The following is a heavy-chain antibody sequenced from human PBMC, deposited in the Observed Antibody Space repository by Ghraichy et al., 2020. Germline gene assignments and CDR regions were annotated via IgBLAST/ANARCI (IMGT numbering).Heavy chain of an antibody. CDR1: GFTFSSYA. CDR3: AREDLSGSYLPLDY. CDR2: ISYDGSNK. Sequence: LSLTCAASGFTFSSYAMHWVRQAPGKGLEWVAVISYDGSNKYYADSVKGRFTISRDNSKNTLYLQMNSLRAEDTAVYYCAREDLSGSYLPLDYWGQGTLVTVSS. V-gene: IGHV3-30*04. D-gene: IGHD1-26*01. J-gene: IGHJ4*02.